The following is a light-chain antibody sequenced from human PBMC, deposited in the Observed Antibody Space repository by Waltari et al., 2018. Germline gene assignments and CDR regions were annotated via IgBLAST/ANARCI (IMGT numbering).Light chain of an antibody. J-gene: IGKJ2*01. V-gene: IGKV3-20*01. Sequence: EILMTQSPGTLSVSPGETATLSCRASQSLSRNLAWYQLKPGQAPRLLIYAASSRAPGIPDRFSGSGSGTDFTLTISRLEPEDFAVYYCQLYGNSPRYSFGQGTRLEIK. CDR2: AAS. CDR1: QSLSRN. CDR3: QLYGNSPRYS.